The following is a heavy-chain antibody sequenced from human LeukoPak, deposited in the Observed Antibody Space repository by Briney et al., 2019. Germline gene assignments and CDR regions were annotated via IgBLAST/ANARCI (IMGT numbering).Heavy chain of an antibody. CDR2: IKQDGREK. V-gene: IGHV3-7*01. D-gene: IGHD4-17*01. CDR3: VYGDYYYSYFDY. J-gene: IGHJ4*02. Sequence: GGSLRLSCAASGFTFSSYWMSWVRQAPGKGGEGVANIKQDGREKYYVDSVKGRFTISRDNAKNSLYLQMNSLRAEDTAVYYCVYGDYYYSYFDYWGQGTLVTVSS. CDR1: GFTFSSYW.